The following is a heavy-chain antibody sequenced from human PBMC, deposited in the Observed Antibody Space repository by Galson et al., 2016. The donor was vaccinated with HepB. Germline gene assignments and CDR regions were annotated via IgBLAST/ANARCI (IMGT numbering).Heavy chain of an antibody. J-gene: IGHJ4*02. D-gene: IGHD6-19*01. CDR2: ISYDGDNE. V-gene: IGHV3-30-3*01. Sequence: SLRLSCAGSGFTFSSYAVHWVRQPPGKGLEWVAAISYDGDNEYYADSLKGRYTISRDNSRNTVYLHISSLRRDDTAVYYCARGSSAVDATEVGLDYWGQGTLVIVSS. CDR1: GFTFSSYA. CDR3: ARGSSAVDATEVGLDY.